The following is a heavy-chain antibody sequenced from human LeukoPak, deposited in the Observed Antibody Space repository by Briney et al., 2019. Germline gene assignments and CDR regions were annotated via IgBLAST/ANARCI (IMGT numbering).Heavy chain of an antibody. V-gene: IGHV4-34*01. CDR3: ARCPEDRRSDYTVYPYLDV. CDR2: IDHSGST. D-gene: IGHD1-26*01. J-gene: IGHJ6*04. Sequence: SETLSLTCAVYGGSFSGYYWSWIRQPPGKGLEWIGEIDHSGSTNYNPSLKSRVTISVDTSKNQFSLRLSSVTAADTDIYYCARCPEDRRSDYTVYPYLDVWGKGTTVTVSS. CDR1: GGSFSGYY.